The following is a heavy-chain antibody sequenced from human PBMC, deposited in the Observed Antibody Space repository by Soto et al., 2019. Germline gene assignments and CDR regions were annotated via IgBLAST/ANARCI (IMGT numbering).Heavy chain of an antibody. V-gene: IGHV3-23*01. CDR1: GFTFSSYA. CDR2: ISGSGGST. J-gene: IGHJ4*02. Sequence: GGSLRLSCAASGFTFSSYAMSWVRQAPGKGLEWVSAISGSGGSTYYADSVKGRFTISRDNSKNTLYLQMNSLRAEDTAVYYCAKDAPTRNIVVVPAANLRGYYFDYWGQGTLVTVSS. D-gene: IGHD2-2*01. CDR3: AKDAPTRNIVVVPAANLRGYYFDY.